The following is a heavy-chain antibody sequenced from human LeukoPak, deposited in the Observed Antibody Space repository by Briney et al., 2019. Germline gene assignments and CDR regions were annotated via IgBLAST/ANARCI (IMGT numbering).Heavy chain of an antibody. Sequence: PSGTLSLTRTVSGDSISTGSYYWGWIRQPPGKGLEWIGSIFYSGNTYYNPSLKSRVTISVDTSKNQFSLRLSSVTAADSAVYYCARQKRDSSSWYYWFDPWGQGTLVTVSS. J-gene: IGHJ5*02. CDR2: IFYSGNT. D-gene: IGHD6-13*01. V-gene: IGHV4-39*01. CDR3: ARQKRDSSSWYYWFDP. CDR1: GDSISTGSYY.